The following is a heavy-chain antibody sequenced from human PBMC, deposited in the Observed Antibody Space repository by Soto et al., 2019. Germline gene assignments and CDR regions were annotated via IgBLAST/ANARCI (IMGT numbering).Heavy chain of an antibody. D-gene: IGHD1-26*01. CDR2: SGPESGAT. Sequence: GXSVNVSFRPSGDTFTCHYVHWVRQAPEQGPESLGESGPESGATMYSQRFQGRVTMTKDMSITTVYMDLNTPNPDDTAVYYCGRGRSGQIVVFHWGQGTPVTVSS. J-gene: IGHJ4*02. CDR3: GRGRSGQIVVFH. CDR1: GDTFTCHY. V-gene: IGHV1-2*02.